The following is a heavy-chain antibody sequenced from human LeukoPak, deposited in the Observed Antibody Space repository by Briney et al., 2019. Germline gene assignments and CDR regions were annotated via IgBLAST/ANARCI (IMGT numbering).Heavy chain of an antibody. D-gene: IGHD2-2*01. CDR3: TTAPSILWSSTDNFDY. CDR1: GFTFSNAW. Sequence: GGSLRLSCAASGFTFSNAWMSWVRQAPGKGLEWVGRIKSKTDGGTTDYAAPVKGRFTISRDDSKNTLYLQMNSLQTEDTAVYYCTTAPSILWSSTDNFDYWGQGTLVTVSS. J-gene: IGHJ4*02. V-gene: IGHV3-15*01. CDR2: IKSKTDGGTT.